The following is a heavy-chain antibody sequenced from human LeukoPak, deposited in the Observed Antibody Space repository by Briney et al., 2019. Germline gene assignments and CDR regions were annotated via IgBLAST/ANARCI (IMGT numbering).Heavy chain of an antibody. J-gene: IGHJ4*02. CDR2: IYYSGST. CDR3: ARDLGGYGDYLN. CDR1: GGSISSYY. D-gene: IGHD4-17*01. Sequence: SETLSLTCTVSGGSISSYYWSWIRQPPGKGLEWIGYIYYSGSTNYNPSLKSRVTISVDTSKNQFSLKLSSVTAADTAVYYCARDLGGYGDYLNWGQGTLVTVSS. V-gene: IGHV4-59*01.